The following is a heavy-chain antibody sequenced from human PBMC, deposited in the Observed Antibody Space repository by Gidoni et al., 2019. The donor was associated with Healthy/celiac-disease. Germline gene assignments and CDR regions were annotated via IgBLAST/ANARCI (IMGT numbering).Heavy chain of an antibody. CDR3: ASLYYYGSGSYPEDY. V-gene: IGHV1-69*06. CDR2: IIPICGTA. D-gene: IGHD3-10*01. Sequence: QVQLVQSGAEVKKPGSSVTVSCMASAGTFISYAISWVRQATGQGLEWMEGIIPICGTANYAQKVQGRATMTADKSTSTAYMELSSLRSEDTAVYYWASLYYYGSGSYPEDYWGQGTLVTVSS. J-gene: IGHJ4*02. CDR1: AGTFISYA.